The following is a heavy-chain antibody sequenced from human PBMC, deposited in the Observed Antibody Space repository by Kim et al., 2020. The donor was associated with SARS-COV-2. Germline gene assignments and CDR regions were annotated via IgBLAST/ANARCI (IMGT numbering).Heavy chain of an antibody. D-gene: IGHD3-3*01. Sequence: PSLKSRVTIAVEPSKNPFSLKLSSVTAADTAVYYCARGSTIFGVVIRPFDYWGQGTLVTVSS. J-gene: IGHJ4*02. CDR3: ARGSTIFGVVIRPFDY. V-gene: IGHV4-59*09.